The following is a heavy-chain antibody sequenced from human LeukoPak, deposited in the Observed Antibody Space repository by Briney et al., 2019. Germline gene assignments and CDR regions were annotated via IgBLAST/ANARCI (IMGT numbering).Heavy chain of an antibody. CDR1: GFTFSNYA. CDR2: ISGSGGNT. CDR3: ARLVGGSEGY. D-gene: IGHD4-23*01. Sequence: KPGGSLRLSCAASGFTFSNYAMTWVRQAPGKGLEWVSSISGSGGNTYYADSVKGRFTISRDNAKNSLYLQMNSLRAEDTAVYYCARLVGGSEGYWGQGTLVTVSS. V-gene: IGHV3-21*01. J-gene: IGHJ4*02.